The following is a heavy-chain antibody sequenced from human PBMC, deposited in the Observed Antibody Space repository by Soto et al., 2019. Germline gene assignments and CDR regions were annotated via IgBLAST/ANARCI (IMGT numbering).Heavy chain of an antibody. CDR1: GFTFSSYG. D-gene: IGHD5-18*01. CDR2: IWYDGSNK. Sequence: QVQLVESGGGVVQPGRSLRLSCAASGFTFSSYGMHWVRQAPGKGLEWVAVIWYDGSNKYYADSVKGRFTISRDNSKNTLYLQMNSLRAEDTAVYYCAREDTAMDTPSNYYYYGMDVWGQGTTVTVSS. J-gene: IGHJ6*02. CDR3: AREDTAMDTPSNYYYYGMDV. V-gene: IGHV3-33*01.